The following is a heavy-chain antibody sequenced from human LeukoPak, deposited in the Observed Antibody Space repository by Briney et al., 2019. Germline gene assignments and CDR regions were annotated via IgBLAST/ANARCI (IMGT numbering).Heavy chain of an antibody. J-gene: IGHJ4*02. CDR3: ARVLGYSYGWNY. Sequence: GEPLRISCKGSGYSFTSYWISWVRQLPGKGLEWMGRIDPSDSYTMYSPSFQGHVTISADKSISTAYLQWSSLKASDSAMYYCARVLGYSYGWNYWGQGTLVTVSS. V-gene: IGHV5-10-1*01. CDR1: GYSFTSYW. D-gene: IGHD5-18*01. CDR2: IDPSDSYT.